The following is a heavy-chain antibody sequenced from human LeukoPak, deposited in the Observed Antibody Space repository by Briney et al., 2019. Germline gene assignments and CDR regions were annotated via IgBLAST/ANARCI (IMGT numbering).Heavy chain of an antibody. Sequence: VSGPTLVRPTQTLTLTCTFSGFSLSTSGVGVGWIRQPPGKALEWLALIYWDDDKRYSPSLKSRLTITEDTSKNQVVLTMTNMDPVDTATYYCAHPSAYTSVDDAFDIWGQGTMVTVSS. CDR1: GFSLSTSGVG. J-gene: IGHJ3*02. CDR3: AHPSAYTSVDDAFDI. CDR2: IYWDDDK. V-gene: IGHV2-5*02. D-gene: IGHD6-25*01.